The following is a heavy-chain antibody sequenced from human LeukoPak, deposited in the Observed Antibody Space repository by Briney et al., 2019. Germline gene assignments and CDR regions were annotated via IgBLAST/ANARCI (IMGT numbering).Heavy chain of an antibody. CDR3: ASGTTGTTGPDYFDY. CDR2: ISAYNGNT. J-gene: IGHJ4*02. D-gene: IGHD1-1*01. Sequence: GASVKVSCKASGYTFTSAVTRCVRQTPGQGLEWMSWISAYNGNTNYEKKLQGRVTMTTDTSTSTAYIALGSQRSDDTAVYYCASGTTGTTGPDYFDYWGQGTLVTVSS. CDR1: GYTFTSAV. V-gene: IGHV1-18*01.